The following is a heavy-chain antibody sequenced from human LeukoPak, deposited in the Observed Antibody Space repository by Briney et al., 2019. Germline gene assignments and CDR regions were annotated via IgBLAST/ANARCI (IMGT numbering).Heavy chain of an antibody. D-gene: IGHD1-26*01. CDR2: TYYRSKWSN. CDR3: ARAVGGTLDS. V-gene: IGHV6-1*01. CDR1: GDSVSSKSVT. J-gene: IGHJ4*02. Sequence: SQTLSLTCAISGDSVSSKSVTWNWIRQSPSRGLEWLGRTYYRSKWSNDYAVSVRSRIIVNPDTSKNRFSLKLNSVTPEDTAIYFCARAVGGTLDSWGQGTLVTVSS.